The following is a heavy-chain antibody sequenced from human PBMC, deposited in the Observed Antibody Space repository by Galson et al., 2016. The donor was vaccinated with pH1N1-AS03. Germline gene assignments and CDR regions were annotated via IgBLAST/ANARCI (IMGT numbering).Heavy chain of an antibody. D-gene: IGHD5/OR15-5a*01. CDR3: ARFKSTSNWFDP. V-gene: IGHV4-59*08. Sequence: SETLSLTCTVSGGSISSYYWSWIRQPPGKGLEWIGYIYYSGSTNYKPSLKSRVTISVDSSKNQFSLKLSSVTAADTAVYYCARFKSTSNWFDPWGQGTLVTVSS. J-gene: IGHJ5*02. CDR1: GGSISSYY. CDR2: IYYSGST.